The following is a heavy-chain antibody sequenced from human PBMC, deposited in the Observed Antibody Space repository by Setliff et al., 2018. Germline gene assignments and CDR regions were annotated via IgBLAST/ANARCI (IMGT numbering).Heavy chain of an antibody. V-gene: IGHV4-4*02. D-gene: IGHD3-10*01. J-gene: IGHJ5*02. CDR2: IYHDGPS. CDR1: GVSINSLNW. Sequence: SETLSLTCAVSGVSINSLNWWTWVRQSPGKGLEWIGYIYHDGPSVHYNPSVKSRVTISVDKSKNQFSLSLRSVTAADTAVYYCATDGPVLNGDYISWGQGTLVTVSS. CDR3: ATDGPVLNGDYIS.